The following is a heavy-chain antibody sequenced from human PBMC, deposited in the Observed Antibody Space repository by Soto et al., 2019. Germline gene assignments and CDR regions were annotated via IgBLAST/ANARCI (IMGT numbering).Heavy chain of an antibody. CDR1: GYTFTSYD. Sequence: ASVKVSCKASGYTFTSYDINWVRQATGQGLEWMGWMNPNSGNTGYAQKFQGRVTMTRNTSISTAYMELSSLRSEDTAVYYCASLRGYCSGGSCSYAFDIWGQGTMVTVPS. CDR2: MNPNSGNT. J-gene: IGHJ3*02. V-gene: IGHV1-8*01. CDR3: ASLRGYCSGGSCSYAFDI. D-gene: IGHD2-15*01.